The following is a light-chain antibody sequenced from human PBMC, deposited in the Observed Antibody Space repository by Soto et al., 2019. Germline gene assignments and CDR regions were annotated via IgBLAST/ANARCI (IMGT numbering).Light chain of an antibody. CDR3: QQYFSPPRYT. V-gene: IGKV4-1*01. J-gene: IGKJ2*01. CDR2: WAS. CDR1: QNLLSSSNNKYY. Sequence: IVMTQSPDSLAVFLGERATINCKSDQNLLSSSNNKYYLAWYQQKPGKAPKLLIYWASSREPGFPERFSGRGSATDFTLTISNLQAEDVAVYYCQQYFSPPRYTFGQGTKLEIK.